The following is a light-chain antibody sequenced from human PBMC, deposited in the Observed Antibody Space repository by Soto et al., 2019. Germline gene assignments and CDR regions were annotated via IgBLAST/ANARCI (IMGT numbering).Light chain of an antibody. Sequence: DIPMTHSPSTPSASVGDRVRITRRASQSLNSWLAWYQKKPGKAPKLVIYKASNLESGLPSRFTGSGSGTEFTLTISRLQSDDFATYYCQQYSTYTITFGQGTRLEIK. V-gene: IGKV1-5*03. CDR1: QSLNSW. CDR3: QQYSTYTIT. CDR2: KAS. J-gene: IGKJ5*01.